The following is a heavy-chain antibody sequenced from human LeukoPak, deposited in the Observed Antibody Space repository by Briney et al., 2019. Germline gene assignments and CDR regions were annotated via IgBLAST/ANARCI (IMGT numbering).Heavy chain of an antibody. Sequence: ASVKVSCKASGYTFTGNYMHWVRQAPGQGLEWMGWTNPNSGNTGYAQKFQGRVTMTRNTSISTAYMELSSLRSEDTGVYYCARGIVVVVAATRGKRYYFDYWGQGTLVTVSS. CDR1: GYTFTGNY. D-gene: IGHD2-15*01. V-gene: IGHV1-8*02. CDR2: TNPNSGNT. J-gene: IGHJ4*02. CDR3: ARGIVVVVAATRGKRYYFDY.